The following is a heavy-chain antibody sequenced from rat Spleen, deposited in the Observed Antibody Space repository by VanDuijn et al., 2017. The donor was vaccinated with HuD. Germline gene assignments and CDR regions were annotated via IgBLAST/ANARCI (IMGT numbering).Heavy chain of an antibody. J-gene: IGHJ3*01. CDR2: ISVSGGSS. Sequence: EVQLVESGGGLVQPGRSLKLSCAASGFTFSKYGMHWIRQAPTKGLEWVASISVSGGSSYYRDSVKGRFTLSRDNAKRTLYLQMDSLRSEDTATYYCATAGTRISRFAYWGQGTLVTVSS. D-gene: IGHD1-4*01. V-gene: IGHV5-19*01. CDR1: GFTFSKYG. CDR3: ATAGTRISRFAY.